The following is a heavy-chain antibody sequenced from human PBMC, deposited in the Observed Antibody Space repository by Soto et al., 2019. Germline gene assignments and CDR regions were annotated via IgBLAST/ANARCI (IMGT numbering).Heavy chain of an antibody. D-gene: IGHD3-3*01. V-gene: IGHV3-21*01. CDR1: GFTFSSYS. CDR2: ISSSSSYI. J-gene: IGHJ6*02. CDR3: ARELNTYYDFWSGYPLGYYYYYGMDV. Sequence: PGGSLRLSCAASGFTFSSYSMNWVRQAPGKGLEWVSSISSSSSYIYYADSVKGRFTISRDNAKNSLYLQMNSLRAEDTAVYYCARELNTYYDFWSGYPLGYYYYYGMDVWGQGTTVTVSS.